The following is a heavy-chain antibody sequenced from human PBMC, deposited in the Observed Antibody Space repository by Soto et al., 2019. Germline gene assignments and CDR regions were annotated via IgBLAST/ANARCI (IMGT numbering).Heavy chain of an antibody. CDR2: ISYDGSNK. CDR3: AKETYSGPLDY. V-gene: IGHV3-30*18. CDR1: GFTLSSYG. J-gene: IGHJ4*02. D-gene: IGHD2-15*01. Sequence: QVQLVESGGGVVQPGKSLRRACAASGFTLSSYGMHWVRQAPGKGLEWVAVISYDGSNKYYADSVKGRFTISRDNSKNTLYLQMNSLRAEDTAVYYCAKETYSGPLDYWGQGTLVTVSS.